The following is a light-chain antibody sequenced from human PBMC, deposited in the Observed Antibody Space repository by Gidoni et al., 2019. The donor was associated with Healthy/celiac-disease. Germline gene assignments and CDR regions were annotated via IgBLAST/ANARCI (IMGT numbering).Light chain of an antibody. Sequence: SALTQPASVSGSPGQSLTISCTGTISDVGGYNYFSWYQQHPGKAPKLMIYDVSNRPSGVSNRFSGSKSGNTASLTISGLQAEDEADYYCSSYTSSSTVVFGGGTKLTVL. CDR1: ISDVGGYNY. CDR3: SSYTSSSTVV. CDR2: DVS. V-gene: IGLV2-14*01. J-gene: IGLJ2*01.